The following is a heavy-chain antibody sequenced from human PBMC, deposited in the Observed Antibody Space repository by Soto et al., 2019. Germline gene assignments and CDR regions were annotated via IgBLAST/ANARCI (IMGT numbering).Heavy chain of an antibody. Sequence: GASVKVSCKASGYTFTGSYRHWVRQAPGQGLEWMGWINPNSGGTNYAQKFQGWVTMTRDTSISTAYMELSRLRSDDTAVYYCARDRPTTRPYYYYGMDVWGQGTTVTVSS. D-gene: IGHD4-17*01. J-gene: IGHJ6*02. CDR2: INPNSGGT. CDR3: ARDRPTTRPYYYYGMDV. V-gene: IGHV1-2*04. CDR1: GYTFTGSY.